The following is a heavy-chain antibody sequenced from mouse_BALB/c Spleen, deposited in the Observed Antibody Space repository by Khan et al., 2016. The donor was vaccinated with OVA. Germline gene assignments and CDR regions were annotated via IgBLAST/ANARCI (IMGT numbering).Heavy chain of an antibody. CDR2: ISYSGST. V-gene: IGHV3-2*02. Sequence: EVQLVESGPGLVKPSQSLSLTCTVTGYSITSGYGCNWIRQFPGNKLEWMGYISYSGSTNYNQSLKSRISITRDTTKNQVFLQLNSVTAEDTATYYCARTARIKYWGQGTTLTVSS. J-gene: IGHJ2*01. CDR3: ARTARIKY. CDR1: GYSITSGYG. D-gene: IGHD1-2*01.